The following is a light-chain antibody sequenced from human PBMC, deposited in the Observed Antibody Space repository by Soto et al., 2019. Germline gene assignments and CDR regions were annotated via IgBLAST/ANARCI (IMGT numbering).Light chain of an antibody. CDR1: QDISNY. J-gene: IGKJ2*01. V-gene: IGKV1-33*01. CDR2: DAS. CDR3: QQYDNLHT. Sequence: DTQMTQSPSSLSASVGDRVTITCQASQDISNYLNWYQQKPGKAPKLLIYDASNLETGVPSRFSGSGSGTDFTFTISSLQPEDIATYYCQQYDNLHTFGQGTKLEIK.